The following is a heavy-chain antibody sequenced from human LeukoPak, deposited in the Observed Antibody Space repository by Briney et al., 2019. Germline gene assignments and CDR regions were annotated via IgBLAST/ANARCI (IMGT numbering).Heavy chain of an antibody. CDR2: IYPGDSDT. CDR1: GYSFTSYW. Sequence: GESLKISCKGSGYSFTSYWIGWVRQMPGKGLEGMGIIYPGDSDTRYSPSFQGQVTISADKSISTAYLQWSSLKASDTAMYYCARRVPTLDYHFWSGSMDVWGKGTTVTVSS. CDR3: ARRVPTLDYHFWSGSMDV. V-gene: IGHV5-51*01. D-gene: IGHD3-3*01. J-gene: IGHJ6*03.